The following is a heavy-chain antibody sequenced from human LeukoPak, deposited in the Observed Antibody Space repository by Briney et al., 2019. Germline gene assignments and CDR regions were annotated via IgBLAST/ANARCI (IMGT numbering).Heavy chain of an antibody. V-gene: IGHV3-30*02. CDR3: AKRRGLELTYYYHMDV. CDR1: GFTFSTYG. CDR2: IRYDGNNR. J-gene: IGHJ6*03. D-gene: IGHD1-7*01. Sequence: GGSLRLSCAASGFTFSTYGMHWVRQAPGKGLEWVSFIRYDGNNRYYADSVKGRFTISRDNSKNTLYLQMNSLRADDTAVYYCAKRRGLELTYYYHMDVWGKGTTVTVSS.